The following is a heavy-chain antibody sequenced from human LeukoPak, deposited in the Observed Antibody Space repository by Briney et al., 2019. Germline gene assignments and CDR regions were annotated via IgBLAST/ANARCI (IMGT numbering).Heavy chain of an antibody. V-gene: IGHV3-23*01. D-gene: IGHD3-22*01. CDR3: AKDRYYYDSSGYFAY. J-gene: IGHJ4*02. CDR1: GFTFSSYA. Sequence: GGSLRLSCAASGFTFSSYAMSWVRQAPGKGLEWVSGISGSGGSTFYADSVKGRFTISRDNSKNTLYLQMNSLRAEDAAVYYCAKDRYYYDSSGYFAYWGQGTLVTVSS. CDR2: ISGSGGST.